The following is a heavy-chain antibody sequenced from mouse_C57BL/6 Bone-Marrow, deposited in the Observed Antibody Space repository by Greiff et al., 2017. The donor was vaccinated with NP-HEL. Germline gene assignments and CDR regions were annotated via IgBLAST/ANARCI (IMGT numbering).Heavy chain of an antibody. D-gene: IGHD1-1*01. CDR1: GYTFTSYW. V-gene: IGHV1-72*01. Sequence: QVQLQQPGAELVKPGASVKLSCKASGYTFTSYWMHWVKQRPGRGLEWIGRIDPNSGGTKYNEKFKSKATLTVDKPSSTAYMQLSSLTSEDSAVYYCARDTTVVAPYWYFDVWGKGTTVTVSS. CDR3: ARDTTVVAPYWYFDV. CDR2: IDPNSGGT. J-gene: IGHJ1*03.